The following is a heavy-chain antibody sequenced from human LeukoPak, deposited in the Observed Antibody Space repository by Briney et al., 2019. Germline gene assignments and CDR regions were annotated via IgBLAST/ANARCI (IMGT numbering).Heavy chain of an antibody. D-gene: IGHD4-17*01. Sequence: GSLRLSCAASGFTFDDYAMHWVRQAPGKGLEWVSLISWDGGSTYYADSVKGRFTISRDNSKNSLYLQMNSLRAEDTALYYCAKDVSYYGDHLHFDYWGQGTLVTVSS. J-gene: IGHJ4*02. CDR2: ISWDGGST. CDR1: GFTFDDYA. CDR3: AKDVSYYGDHLHFDY. V-gene: IGHV3-43D*03.